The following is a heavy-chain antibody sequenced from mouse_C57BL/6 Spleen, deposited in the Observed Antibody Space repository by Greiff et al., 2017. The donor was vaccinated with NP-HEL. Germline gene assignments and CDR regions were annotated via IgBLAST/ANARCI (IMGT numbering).Heavy chain of an antibody. V-gene: IGHV1-69*01. Sequence: VQLQQSGAELVMPGASVKLSCKASGYTFTSYWMHWVKQRPGQGLEWIGEIDPSDSYTNYNQKFKGKSTLTVDKPSSTAYMQLSSLTSEDSAVYYCARIYYGNYGFDYWGQGTTLTVSS. D-gene: IGHD2-1*01. CDR3: ARIYYGNYGFDY. J-gene: IGHJ2*01. CDR1: GYTFTSYW. CDR2: IDPSDSYT.